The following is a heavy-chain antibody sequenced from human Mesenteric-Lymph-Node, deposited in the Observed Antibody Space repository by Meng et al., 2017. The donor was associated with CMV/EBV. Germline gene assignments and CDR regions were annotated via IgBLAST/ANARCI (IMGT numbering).Heavy chain of an antibody. CDR2: TRAKVYGGTA. CDR3: TRDPVVPDASYYYYYGMDA. Sequence: GESLKISCRASGFSFGDFAMTWVRQAPGKGLEWVGFTRAKVYGGTAEYAESEKGRFIISRDDSKSIAYLQMNSLKTEDTGVYYCTRDPVVPDASYYYYYGMDAWGQGTTVTVSS. CDR1: GFSFGDFA. V-gene: IGHV3-49*04. J-gene: IGHJ6*02. D-gene: IGHD2-2*01.